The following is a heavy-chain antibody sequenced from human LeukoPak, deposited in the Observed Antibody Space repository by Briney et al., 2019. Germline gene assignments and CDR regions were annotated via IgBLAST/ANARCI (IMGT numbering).Heavy chain of an antibody. Sequence: SETLSLTCTVSGGSISSGGYYWSWIRQHPGKGLEWIGYIYYSGSTYYNPSLKSRVTISVDTSKNQFSLKLSSVTAADTAVYYCARVPYDSSGYYFENWFDPWGQGTLVTVSS. V-gene: IGHV4-31*03. D-gene: IGHD3-22*01. CDR1: GGSISSGGYY. CDR2: IYYSGST. J-gene: IGHJ5*02. CDR3: ARVPYDSSGYYFENWFDP.